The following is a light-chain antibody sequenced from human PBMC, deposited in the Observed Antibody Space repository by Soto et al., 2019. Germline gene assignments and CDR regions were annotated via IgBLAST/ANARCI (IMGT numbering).Light chain of an antibody. CDR1: QSISSW. J-gene: IGKJ1*01. Sequence: DIQMTQSPSILSASVGDSVTITCRASQSISSWLAWYQQKPGKAPNLLIHKASHLESGVPSRFSGSGSGTEFTLTISSLQPGDFATYYCQHYNTYPWTFGQGTKVDIK. CDR2: KAS. V-gene: IGKV1-5*03. CDR3: QHYNTYPWT.